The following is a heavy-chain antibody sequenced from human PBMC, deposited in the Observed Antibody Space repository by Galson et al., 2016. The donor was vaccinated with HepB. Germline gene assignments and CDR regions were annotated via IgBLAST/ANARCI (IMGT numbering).Heavy chain of an antibody. J-gene: IGHJ4*02. V-gene: IGHV2-5*02. CDR2: IYWDDDE. D-gene: IGHD3-22*01. Sequence: PALVKPTQTLTLTRTFSGLSLTTSGVGVAWIRQPPGKALEWLALIYWDDDERHSPSLKTRLTITKDTSKNQVVLTMTNVEPVDTATYYCAHRRAFFESTGFHFDYWGQGTLVTVSS. CDR1: GLSLTTSGVG. CDR3: AHRRAFFESTGFHFDY.